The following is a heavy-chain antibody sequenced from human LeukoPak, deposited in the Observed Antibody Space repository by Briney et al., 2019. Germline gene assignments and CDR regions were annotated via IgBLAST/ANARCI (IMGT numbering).Heavy chain of an antibody. Sequence: ASVKVSCKPSGYTFTGYYLHWVRQAPGQALEWMGWMNLNTGATAYAQNFQGRVAMSRDTSIDTAYVDLSSLTSDDTAVYYCARDRVGSGWPRPWYFEFWGQGTLVTVSS. V-gene: IGHV1-2*02. CDR1: GYTFTGYY. CDR2: MNLNTGAT. CDR3: ARDRVGSGWPRPWYFEF. J-gene: IGHJ4*02. D-gene: IGHD6-19*01.